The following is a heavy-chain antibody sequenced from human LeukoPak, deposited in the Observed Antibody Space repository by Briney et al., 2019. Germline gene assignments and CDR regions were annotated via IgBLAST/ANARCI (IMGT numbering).Heavy chain of an antibody. CDR1: GFTFSSYG. CDR3: ARDSDNSGRFDY. J-gene: IGHJ4*02. Sequence: GRSLRLSCAASGFTFSSYGMHWVRQAPGKGLEWVAVIWSDGSNKFYADSVKGRFTISRDNSKNTLYLQMNSLRAEDTAVYYCARDSDNSGRFDYWGQGTLVTVSS. CDR2: IWSDGSNK. D-gene: IGHD3-10*01. V-gene: IGHV3-33*01.